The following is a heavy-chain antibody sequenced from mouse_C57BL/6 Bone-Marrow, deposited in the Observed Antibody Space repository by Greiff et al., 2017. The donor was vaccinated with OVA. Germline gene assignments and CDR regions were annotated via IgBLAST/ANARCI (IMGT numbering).Heavy chain of an antibody. J-gene: IGHJ4*01. Sequence: VQLQQSVAELVRPGASVKLSCTASGFNIKNTYMHWVKQRPEQGLEWIGRIDPANDNTKYAPKFQGKATMTADTSSNTAYLQLSSLSSEDTAVDYCARGNFGSSFYAMDYWGQGTSVTVSS. CDR1: GFNIKNTY. CDR3: ARGNFGSSFYAMDY. V-gene: IGHV14-3*01. CDR2: IDPANDNT. D-gene: IGHD1-1*01.